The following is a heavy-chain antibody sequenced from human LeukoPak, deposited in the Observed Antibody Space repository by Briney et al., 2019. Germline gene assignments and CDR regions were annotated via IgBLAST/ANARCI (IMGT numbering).Heavy chain of an antibody. CDR3: AKGYCGSTSCYFHYYGMDV. D-gene: IGHD2-2*01. Sequence: GGSLRLSCAASGFTFSGYAMSWVRQAPGKGLEWVSAISGSGGYTYYADSVKGRFTISRDNSKNTLYVQMNSLRAEDTAVYYCAKGYCGSTSCYFHYYGMDVWGQGTTVTVSS. CDR1: GFTFSGYA. V-gene: IGHV3-23*01. J-gene: IGHJ6*02. CDR2: ISGSGGYT.